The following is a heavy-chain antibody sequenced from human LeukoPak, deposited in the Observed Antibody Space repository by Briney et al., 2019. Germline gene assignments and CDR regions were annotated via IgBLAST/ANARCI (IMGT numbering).Heavy chain of an antibody. CDR1: GFTFDDYA. CDR3: AKDIGWDRKYYFDY. V-gene: IGHV3-9*01. D-gene: IGHD6-19*01. Sequence: PGRSLRLSCAASGFTFDDYAMHWVRQAPGKGLGWVSGISWNSGSIGYADSVKGRFTISRDNAKNSLYLQMNSLRAEDTALYYCAKDIGWDRKYYFDYWGQGTLVTVSS. J-gene: IGHJ4*02. CDR2: ISWNSGSI.